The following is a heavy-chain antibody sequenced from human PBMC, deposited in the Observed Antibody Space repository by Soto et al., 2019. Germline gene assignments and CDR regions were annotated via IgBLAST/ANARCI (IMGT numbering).Heavy chain of an antibody. CDR1: GFTFSNAW. J-gene: IGHJ5*02. CDR3: TSEQYYDFWSGYWNWFDP. D-gene: IGHD3-3*01. V-gene: IGHV3-15*01. CDR2: IKSKIDGGTT. Sequence: EVQLVESGGGLVKPGGSLRLSCAASGFTFSNAWMSWVRQAPGKGLEWVGRIKSKIDGGTTDYAAPVKGRFTISRDDSKNTLYLQMNSLKTEDTAVYYCTSEQYYDFWSGYWNWFDPWGQGTLVTVSS.